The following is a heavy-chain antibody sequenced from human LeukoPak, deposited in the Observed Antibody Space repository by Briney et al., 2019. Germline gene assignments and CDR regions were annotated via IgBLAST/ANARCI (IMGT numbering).Heavy chain of an antibody. J-gene: IGHJ3*02. V-gene: IGHV3-64*04. Sequence: GSLRLSCSASGSTFSSYAMHWVRQAPGRGLEYVSAISINGGSTYYADSVKGRFTISRDNSKNTLYLQMNSLRAEDTAVYYCARPTLFIVGGDDAFDIWGQGTMVTVSS. CDR1: GSTFSSYA. D-gene: IGHD1-26*01. CDR3: ARPTLFIVGGDDAFDI. CDR2: ISINGGST.